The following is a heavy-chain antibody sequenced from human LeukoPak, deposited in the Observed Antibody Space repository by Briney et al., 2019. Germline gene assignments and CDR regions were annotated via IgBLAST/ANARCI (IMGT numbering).Heavy chain of an antibody. CDR2: ISSRGST. CDR1: GASISSAY. Sequence: PSETLSLTCTVSGASISSAYWSWIRQSPGKGLEWIGYISSRGSTNYNPSLKGRVTISLDTSKNQFSLKLVSVTAADTAVYFCVRPQAGYSSSWFLYWGQGVLVTVSS. V-gene: IGHV4-59*01. D-gene: IGHD6-13*01. CDR3: VRPQAGYSSSWFLY. J-gene: IGHJ4*02.